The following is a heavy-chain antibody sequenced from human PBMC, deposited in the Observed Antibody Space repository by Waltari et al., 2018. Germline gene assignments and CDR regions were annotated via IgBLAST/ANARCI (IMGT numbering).Heavy chain of an antibody. V-gene: IGHV1-2*06. J-gene: IGHJ5*02. CDR1: GYTFTGYY. CDR3: ARVRRYSSSWLNGNNWFDP. CDR2: INPNSGGT. D-gene: IGHD6-13*01. Sequence: QVQLVQSGAEVKKPGASVKVSCKASGYTFTGYYMHWVRKAPGQGLEWMGRINPNSGGTNYAQKFQGRVTMTRDTSISTAYMELSRLRSDDTAVYYCARVRRYSSSWLNGNNWFDPWGQGTLVTVSS.